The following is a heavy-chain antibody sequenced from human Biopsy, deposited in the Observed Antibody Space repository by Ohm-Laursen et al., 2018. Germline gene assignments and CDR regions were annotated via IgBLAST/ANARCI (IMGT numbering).Heavy chain of an antibody. J-gene: IGHJ6*02. V-gene: IGHV3-9*01. CDR2: INWNSKTI. D-gene: IGHD1-1*01. CDR1: GFRLENYA. CDR3: ARDGRGYNYQYYYGMDV. Sequence: SLRLSCAASGFRLENYAMHWVRQAPGRGLEWVSAINWNSKTIDYGDSVKGRFTISRDNAKNTVDLQMNSLRAEDTAVYYCARDGRGYNYQYYYGMDVWGQGTAVTASS.